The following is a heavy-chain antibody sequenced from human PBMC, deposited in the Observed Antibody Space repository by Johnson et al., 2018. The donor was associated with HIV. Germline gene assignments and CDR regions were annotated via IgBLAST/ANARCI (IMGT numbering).Heavy chain of an antibody. Sequence: VHLVESGGGVVRPGGSLRLACAATGFTFDDYGMSWVRQGPGKGLEWVGRIKSKTDGGTTDYAAPVKGRFTISRDDSKNTLYLQMNSLKTEDTAVYYCTTYLRVTTSLRAFDIVGQGTMVTVSS. CDR1: GFTFDDYG. CDR2: IKSKTDGGTT. CDR3: TTYLRVTTSLRAFDI. J-gene: IGHJ3*02. D-gene: IGHD4-17*01. V-gene: IGHV3-15*01.